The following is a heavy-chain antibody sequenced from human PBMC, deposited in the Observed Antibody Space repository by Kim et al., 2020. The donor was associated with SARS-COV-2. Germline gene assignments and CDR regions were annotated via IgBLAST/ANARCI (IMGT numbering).Heavy chain of an antibody. J-gene: IGHJ4*02. D-gene: IGHD2-2*01. V-gene: IGHV3-23*01. CDR3: AKGTTSTTYSATDY. Sequence: DSVKGGLPISRENPKNTLSLQMSSLRAEDTAVYYCAKGTTSTTYSATDYWGQGTLVTVSS.